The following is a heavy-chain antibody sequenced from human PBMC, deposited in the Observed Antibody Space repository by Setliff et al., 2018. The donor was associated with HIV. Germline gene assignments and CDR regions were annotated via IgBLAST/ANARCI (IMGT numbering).Heavy chain of an antibody. J-gene: IGHJ4*02. CDR3: ARGRRLFGSGLAYY. Sequence: SETLSLTCTVCGGTISNHYWSWIRQHPGKGLESPGRGLEWIGHIYHSGSTYYNPSLRSRVTLSLDSSKNHLTRKLTSVSAADTGLYYCARGRRLFGSGLAYYWGQGSLVTVSS. V-gene: IGHV4-59*04. CDR1: GGTISNHY. D-gene: IGHD3-10*01. CDR2: IYHSGST.